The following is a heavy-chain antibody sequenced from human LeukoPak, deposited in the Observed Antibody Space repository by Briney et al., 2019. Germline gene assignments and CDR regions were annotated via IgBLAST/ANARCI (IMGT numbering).Heavy chain of an antibody. CDR1: GFTFSSYS. Sequence: PGGSLRLSCAASGFTFSSYSMNWVRQAPGKGLEWVSYISGSSSTIYYADSVKGRFTISRDNAKNSLCVQMNSLRADDTAVYYCAREPYSSGSYQVDYWGQGTPVTVSS. D-gene: IGHD3-10*01. V-gene: IGHV3-48*01. J-gene: IGHJ4*02. CDR3: AREPYSSGSYQVDY. CDR2: ISGSSSTI.